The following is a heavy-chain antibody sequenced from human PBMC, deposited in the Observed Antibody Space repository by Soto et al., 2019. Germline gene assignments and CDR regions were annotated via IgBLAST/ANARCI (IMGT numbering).Heavy chain of an antibody. CDR3: ARDRAKGLGVADY. D-gene: IGHD3-16*01. J-gene: IGHJ4*02. Sequence: QVQLVQSGAEVKKPGASVKVSCKASGYTFPSDGISWVRQAPGQGREWMGWISAYNSNTHYSQKLQGRVTMTTDTATSTAYMELRSLRSDDTAVYYCARDRAKGLGVADYWGQGTLVTVSS. V-gene: IGHV1-18*01. CDR2: ISAYNSNT. CDR1: GYTFPSDG.